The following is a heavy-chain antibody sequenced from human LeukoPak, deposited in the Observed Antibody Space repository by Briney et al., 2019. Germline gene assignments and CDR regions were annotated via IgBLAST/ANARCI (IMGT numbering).Heavy chain of an antibody. CDR2: IYYSGST. J-gene: IGHJ6*02. D-gene: IGHD3-10*01. V-gene: IGHV4-30-4*01. Sequence: PSETLSLTCTVSGGSISSGDYYWSWIRQPPGKGLEWLGYIYYSGSTYYNPSLKSRVTISVDTSKNQFSLKLSSVTAADTAVYYCARAGGYYGSGSHGMDVWGQGTTVTVSS. CDR3: ARAGGYYGSGSHGMDV. CDR1: GGSISSGDYY.